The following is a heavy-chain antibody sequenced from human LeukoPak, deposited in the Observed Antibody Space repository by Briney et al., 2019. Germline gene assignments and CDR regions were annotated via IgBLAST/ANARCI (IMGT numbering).Heavy chain of an antibody. D-gene: IGHD4-17*01. CDR2: IYYSGST. V-gene: IGHV4-31*03. J-gene: IGHJ4*02. Sequence: SQTLSLTCTVSVGSISSGCYYWSWIRQHPGKGLEWIGYIYYSGSTYYNPSLKSRVTISVDTSKNQFSLKLSSVTAADTAVYYCARVDYGDYVLDYWGQGTLVTVSS. CDR1: VGSISSGCYY. CDR3: ARVDYGDYVLDY.